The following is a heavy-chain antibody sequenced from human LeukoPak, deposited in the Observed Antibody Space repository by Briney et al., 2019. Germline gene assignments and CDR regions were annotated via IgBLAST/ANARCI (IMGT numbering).Heavy chain of an antibody. V-gene: IGHV1-46*01. CDR2: INHSGGRT. CDR1: GYTLTSYY. Sequence: ASVKVSCKASGYTLTSYYMHWVRQAPGQGLEWMGIINHSGGRTSYAQKFQGRVTMTRDTSTSTFYMELSSLRSEDTAVYYCARDHFDTPSDTATGGPTGDWGQGTLVTVSS. J-gene: IGHJ4*02. CDR3: ARDHFDTPSDTATGGPTGD. D-gene: IGHD5-18*01.